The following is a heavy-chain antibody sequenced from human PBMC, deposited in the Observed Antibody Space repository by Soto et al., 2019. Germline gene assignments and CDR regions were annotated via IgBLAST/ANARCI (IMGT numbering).Heavy chain of an antibody. D-gene: IGHD3-10*01. J-gene: IGHJ6*02. Sequence: EVQLLESGGGLVQPGGSLRLSCAASGFTFDDYAMHWVRQAPGKGLEWVSGISWDSGRIGYADSAKGRFTISRDNAKNSLYLQMNSLGAEDTALYYCAKDINRRGGYYYYYGMDVWGQGTTVTVSS. CDR1: GFTFDDYA. V-gene: IGHV3-9*01. CDR2: ISWDSGRI. CDR3: AKDINRRGGYYYYYGMDV.